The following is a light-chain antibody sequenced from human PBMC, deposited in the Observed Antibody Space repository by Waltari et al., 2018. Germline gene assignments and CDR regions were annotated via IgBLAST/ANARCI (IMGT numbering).Light chain of an antibody. CDR2: DPS. CDR3: QQYSTSPYT. CDR1: QSLGRSD. J-gene: IGKJ2*01. V-gene: IGKV3-20*01. Sequence: EIVLTQSPGTLSLSPGDRATLSCRASQSLGRSDLAWYQQKPGQAPRLLLYDPSSMAPGIPDRFSGGGSWADFTLTISSLEPADFAVYYWQQYSTSPYTCGQGTKLETK.